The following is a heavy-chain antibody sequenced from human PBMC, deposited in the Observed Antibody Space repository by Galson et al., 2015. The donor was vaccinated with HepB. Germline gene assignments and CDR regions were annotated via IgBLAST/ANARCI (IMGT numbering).Heavy chain of an antibody. CDR2: IYYSGST. CDR3: ARLGEYSGYGDV. J-gene: IGHJ6*04. CDR1: GGSISSYY. V-gene: IGHV4-59*01. Sequence: SETLSLTCTVSGGSISSYYWSWIRQPPGKGLEWIGYIYYSGSTNYNPSLKSRVTISVDTSKNQFSLKLSSVTAADTAVYYCARLGEYSGYGDVWGKGTTVTVSS. D-gene: IGHD5-12*01.